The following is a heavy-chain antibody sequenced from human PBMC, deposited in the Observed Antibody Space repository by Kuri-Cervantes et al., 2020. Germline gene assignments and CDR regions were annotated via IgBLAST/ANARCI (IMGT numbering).Heavy chain of an antibody. CDR1: GFTFSSYG. Sequence: GESLKISCAASGFTFSSYGMHWVRQAPGKGLEWVAVISYDGSNKYYADSVKGRLTISRDNAKNTLYLQMNSLRAEDTAVYYCAKQTGWGIRGVIFADAFDIWGQGTMVTVSS. V-gene: IGHV3-30*18. D-gene: IGHD3-10*01. CDR2: ISYDGSNK. J-gene: IGHJ3*02. CDR3: AKQTGWGIRGVIFADAFDI.